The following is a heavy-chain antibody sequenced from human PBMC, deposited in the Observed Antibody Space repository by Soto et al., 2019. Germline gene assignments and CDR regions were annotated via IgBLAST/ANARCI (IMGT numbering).Heavy chain of an antibody. J-gene: IGHJ4*02. D-gene: IGHD3-3*01. Sequence: PSETLSLTCTVSGVSVSSGSYYWSWIRQHPGRGLEWIGYIYYPGNTYYNPSLKSRLAISVNTSKNQFSLKLTSVTAADTAVYYCARDRRSAYYLDHWGQGTLVTVSS. V-gene: IGHV4-31*03. CDR3: ARDRRSAYYLDH. CDR2: IYYPGNT. CDR1: GVSVSSGSYY.